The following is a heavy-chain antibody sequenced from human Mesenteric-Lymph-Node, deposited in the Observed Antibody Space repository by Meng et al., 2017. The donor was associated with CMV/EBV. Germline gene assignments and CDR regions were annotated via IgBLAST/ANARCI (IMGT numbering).Heavy chain of an antibody. Sequence: GESLKISCAASGFTFNMYGIHWVRQAPGKGLEWVAVISYDGNTRYYADSVKGRFTVSRDNSKNTLDLQMSSLRVEDTAAYYCAGVGRRYQLHNAFDIWGQGTVVTVSS. V-gene: IGHV3-30*03. D-gene: IGHD2-2*01. CDR1: GFTFNMYG. J-gene: IGHJ3*02. CDR3: AGVGRRYQLHNAFDI. CDR2: ISYDGNTR.